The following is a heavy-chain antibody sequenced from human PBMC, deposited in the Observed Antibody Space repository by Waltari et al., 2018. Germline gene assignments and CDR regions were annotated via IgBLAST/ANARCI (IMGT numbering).Heavy chain of an antibody. CDR3: ARQEIIVEVTGDAFDI. Sequence: QVQLQQWGAGLLKPSETLSLTCAVYGGSFSGYYWSWIRQPPGKGLGWVGEISHRGTTNYNPPLKRRVTISLGTSKSQFSLKLSSVTAADTAVYSCARQEIIVEVTGDAFDIWGQGTMVTVSS. CDR2: ISHRGTT. D-gene: IGHD2-21*02. CDR1: GGSFSGYY. J-gene: IGHJ3*02. V-gene: IGHV4-34*01.